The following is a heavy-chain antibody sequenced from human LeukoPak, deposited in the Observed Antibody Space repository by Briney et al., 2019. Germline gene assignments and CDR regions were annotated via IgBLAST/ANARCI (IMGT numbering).Heavy chain of an antibody. CDR3: ASQLENDWGDYYYYYMDV. J-gene: IGHJ6*03. Sequence: SETLSLTCAVYGGSFSGYYWSWIRQPPGKGLEWIGEINHSGSTNYNPSLKSRVTISVDTSKNQFSLKLSSVTAANTAVYYCASQLENDWGDYYYYYMDVWGKGTTVTVSS. CDR1: GGSFSGYY. CDR2: INHSGST. V-gene: IGHV4-34*01. D-gene: IGHD3-16*01.